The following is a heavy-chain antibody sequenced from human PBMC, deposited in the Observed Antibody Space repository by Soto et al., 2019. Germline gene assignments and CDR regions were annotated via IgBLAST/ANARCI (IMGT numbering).Heavy chain of an antibody. CDR3: ARQPSRSVTTTWFDP. CDR1: GYSFTSYW. D-gene: IGHD4-17*01. J-gene: IGHJ5*02. Sequence: GESLKISCKGSGYSFTSYWIGWVRQMPGKGLEWMGIIYPGDSDTRYSPSFQGQVTISADKSISTAYLQWSSLKASDTAMYYCARQPSRSVTTTWFDPWGQGTLVTVSS. V-gene: IGHV5-51*01. CDR2: IYPGDSDT.